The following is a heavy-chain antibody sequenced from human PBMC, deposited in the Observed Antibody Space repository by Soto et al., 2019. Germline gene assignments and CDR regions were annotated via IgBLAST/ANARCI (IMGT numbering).Heavy chain of an antibody. CDR1: GASISSTYW. CDR2: IYHTGTT. Sequence: SETLSLTCFVSGASISSTYWWSWVRQTPGKRLEWIGQIYHTGTTSYNPSLKNRVTISLDKSNNQFSLRLTSMTAADTAVYYCATLPLRIVVVMTDLDTWGQGTLVTVSS. V-gene: IGHV4-4*02. D-gene: IGHD2-15*01. CDR3: ATLPLRIVVVMTDLDT. J-gene: IGHJ5*02.